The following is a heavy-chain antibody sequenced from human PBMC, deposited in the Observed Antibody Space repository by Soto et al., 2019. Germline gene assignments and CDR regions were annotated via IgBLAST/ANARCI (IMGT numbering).Heavy chain of an antibody. J-gene: IGHJ4*02. CDR2: IKPDGSEK. CDR3: TRGHYNNFL. V-gene: IGHV3-7*01. Sequence: HPGGSLRLSCAASAFTSGSSFRDFWMTWFRQGPGKGLERVASIKPDGSEKYYVDSVKGRFTISRDNAKSSLSLQMNSLRAEDTAVYYCTRGHYNNFLGGEGTLVTVSS. D-gene: IGHD4-4*01. CDR1: AFTSGSSFRDFW.